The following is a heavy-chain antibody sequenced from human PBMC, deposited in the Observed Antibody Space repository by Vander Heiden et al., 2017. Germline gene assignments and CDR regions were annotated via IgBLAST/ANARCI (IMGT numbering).Heavy chain of an antibody. D-gene: IGHD3-10*01. CDR1: GFTFSSYA. J-gene: IGHJ4*02. CDR3: ARDSSGSNFDY. CDR2: ISYDGSNK. Sequence: QVQLVESGGGVVQPGRSLRLSCAASGFTFSSYAMHWVRQAPGKGLEWVAVISYDGSNKYYADSVKGRFTISRDNSKNTLYLQMNRLRAEDTAVYYCARDSSGSNFDYWGQGTLVTVSS. V-gene: IGHV3-30-3*01.